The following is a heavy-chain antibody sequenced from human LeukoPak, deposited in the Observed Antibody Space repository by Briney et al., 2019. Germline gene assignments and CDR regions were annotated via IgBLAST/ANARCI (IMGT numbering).Heavy chain of an antibody. CDR1: GYTFTGYY. Sequence: ASVKVSCKASGYTFTGYYMHWVRQAPGQGLEWMGWINPNSGGTNYAQKFQGRVTMTRDTSISPAYMELSRLRSDDTAVYYCARGYSSSSGDFGYWGQGTLVTVSS. CDR2: INPNSGGT. V-gene: IGHV1-2*02. J-gene: IGHJ4*02. D-gene: IGHD6-6*01. CDR3: ARGYSSSSGDFGY.